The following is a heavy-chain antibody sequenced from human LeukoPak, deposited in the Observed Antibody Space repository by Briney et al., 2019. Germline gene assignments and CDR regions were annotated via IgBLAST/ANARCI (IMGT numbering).Heavy chain of an antibody. D-gene: IGHD1-26*01. CDR3: ARWEGGSYYDFDY. CDR2: INYSGST. Sequence: TVSLTCAVYGGSVSGYYWSWIRQPPGKGLEWIGEINYSGSTNYTPSVKSRVTISVDTSKNQFSLKLSSVTAADTAVYYCARWEGGSYYDFDYWGQGTLVTVSS. J-gene: IGHJ4*02. CDR1: GGSVSGYY. V-gene: IGHV4-34*01.